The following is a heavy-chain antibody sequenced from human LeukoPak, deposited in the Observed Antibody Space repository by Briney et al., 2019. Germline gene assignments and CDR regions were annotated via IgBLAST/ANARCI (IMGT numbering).Heavy chain of an antibody. CDR3: ATDIAVAGTGSPY. Sequence: SVTVSCKASGGTFSSYAISWVRQAPGQGLEWMGGIIPIFGTANYAQKFQGRVTITADESTSTAYMELSSLRSEDTAVYYCATDIAVAGTGSPYWGQGTLVTVSS. J-gene: IGHJ4*02. V-gene: IGHV1-69*13. CDR2: IIPIFGTA. D-gene: IGHD6-19*01. CDR1: GGTFSSYA.